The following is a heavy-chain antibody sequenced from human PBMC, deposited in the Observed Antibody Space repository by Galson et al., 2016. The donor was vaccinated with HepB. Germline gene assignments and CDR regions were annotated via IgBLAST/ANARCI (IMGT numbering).Heavy chain of an antibody. Sequence: SLRLSCAASGFTFSSYAMTWVRQAPGKGLEWVSDMNGSGGSAYYADSGKGRFTISRDTSKNTLYLQMSSLTVGDTAVYYCARERYFDPKVYFDYWGQGILVIVSS. CDR1: GFTFSSYA. D-gene: IGHD3-9*01. J-gene: IGHJ4*02. V-gene: IGHV3-23*01. CDR3: ARERYFDPKVYFDY. CDR2: MNGSGGSA.